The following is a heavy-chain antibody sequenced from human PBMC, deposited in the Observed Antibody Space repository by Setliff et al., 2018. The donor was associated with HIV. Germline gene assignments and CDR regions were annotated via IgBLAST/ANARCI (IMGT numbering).Heavy chain of an antibody. D-gene: IGHD6-6*01. V-gene: IGHV4-4*07. CDR2: THASGTT. Sequence: SETLSLTCTVSGGSISGDFWTWIRQPAGEGLEWIGRTHASGTTQCEPSRKNRCSMSIDTSKNHFSLKLSPVTAADTAVYYCASEAWRSYRSSSGYYYYYMDVWGKGTTVTVSS. CDR1: GGSISGDF. CDR3: ASEAWRSYRSSSGYYYYYMDV. J-gene: IGHJ6*03.